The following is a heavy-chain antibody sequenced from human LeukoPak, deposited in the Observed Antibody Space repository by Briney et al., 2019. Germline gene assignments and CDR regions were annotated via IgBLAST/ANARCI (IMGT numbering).Heavy chain of an antibody. J-gene: IGHJ5*02. CDR2: ISGDGSNT. D-gene: IGHD3-9*01. V-gene: IGHV3-74*01. CDR1: GFTFTSYY. CDR3: ARSTYDILTGYSDWFDP. Sequence: GSLRLSCAASGFTFTSYYMHWVRQAPGKGLVWVSRISGDGSNTIYADSVKGRFTISRDSAKNSLYLQMNSLRAEDTAVYYCARSTYDILTGYSDWFDPWGQGTLVTVSS.